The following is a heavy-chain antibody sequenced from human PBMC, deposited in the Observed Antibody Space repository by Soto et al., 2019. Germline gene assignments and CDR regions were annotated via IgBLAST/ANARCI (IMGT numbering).Heavy chain of an antibody. CDR3: ARALYGDYYFDS. Sequence: QVQLVQSGAEVKKPGSSVKVSCKASGGTFSSYAISWVRQSPGQGLEWMGGLIPIFGTANYAQKFQRRVTITADESTSTAYMELSSLRSEDTAVYYCARALYGDYYFDSWGQGTLVTFSS. CDR2: LIPIFGTA. V-gene: IGHV1-69*12. CDR1: GGTFSSYA. J-gene: IGHJ4*02. D-gene: IGHD4-17*01.